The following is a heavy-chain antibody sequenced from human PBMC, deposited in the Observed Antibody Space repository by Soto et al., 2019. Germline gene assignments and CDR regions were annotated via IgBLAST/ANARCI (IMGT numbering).Heavy chain of an antibody. D-gene: IGHD6-13*01. V-gene: IGHV4-4*02. CDR2: IYHSGST. CDR3: ARAAMGGSSWPFDY. CDR1: GCSISSSNW. J-gene: IGHJ4*02. Sequence: QVQLQESGPGLVKPSGTLSLTCAVSGCSISSSNWWSWVRQPPGKGLAWIEEIYHSGSTNYNPSLKSRVTISVDKPTNQFSLKLSSVPAADTAVYYCARAAMGGSSWPFDYWGQGTLVTVSS.